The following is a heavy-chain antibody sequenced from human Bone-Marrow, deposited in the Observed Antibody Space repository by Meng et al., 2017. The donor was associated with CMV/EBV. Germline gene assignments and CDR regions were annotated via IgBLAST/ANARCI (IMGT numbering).Heavy chain of an antibody. Sequence: SGPTLVKPTQTLTLTCTFSGFSLSTRLMCVSWVRQPPGKALEWLALIDWDDDKYYSTVLKTRLTISKDTSKNQVVLTMTNMDPVDTATYYCAHSGYFDWFTFDYWGQGTLVTVS. V-gene: IGHV2-70*12. D-gene: IGHD3-9*01. CDR3: AHSGYFDWFTFDY. CDR1: GFSLSTRLMC. J-gene: IGHJ4*02. CDR2: IDWDDDK.